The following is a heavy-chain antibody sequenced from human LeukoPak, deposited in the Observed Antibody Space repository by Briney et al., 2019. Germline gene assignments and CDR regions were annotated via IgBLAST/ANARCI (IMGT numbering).Heavy chain of an antibody. D-gene: IGHD3-22*01. CDR3: ARTTYYYDSSGYHSDY. J-gene: IGHJ4*02. Sequence: ASVKVSCKASGYTFTSYGISWVRQAPGQGLEWMGWISAYNGNTNYAQKLQGRVTMTTDTSTSTAYMELRSLRSDDTAVYYCARTTYYYDSSGYHSDYWGQGTLVTVSS. V-gene: IGHV1-18*01. CDR2: ISAYNGNT. CDR1: GYTFTSYG.